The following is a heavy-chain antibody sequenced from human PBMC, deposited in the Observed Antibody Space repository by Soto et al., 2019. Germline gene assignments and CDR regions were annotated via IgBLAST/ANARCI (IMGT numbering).Heavy chain of an antibody. Sequence: SETLSLTCAISGDSVSSNSAAWNWIRQSPSRGLEWLGRTYYRSKWYNDYAVSVKSRITINPDTSKNQFSLQLNSVTPEDMAVYYCAREWDIVVVPAAMLGYYGMDVWGQGTTVTVSS. CDR2: TYYRSKWYN. J-gene: IGHJ6*02. CDR3: AREWDIVVVPAAMLGYYGMDV. D-gene: IGHD2-2*01. V-gene: IGHV6-1*01. CDR1: GDSVSSNSAA.